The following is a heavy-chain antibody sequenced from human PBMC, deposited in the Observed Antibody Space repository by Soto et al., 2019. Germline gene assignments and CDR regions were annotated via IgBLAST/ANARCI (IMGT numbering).Heavy chain of an antibody. J-gene: IGHJ4*02. D-gene: IGHD5-12*01. CDR3: ARPVEMATISRSYLFY. CDR2: IIPIFGTA. CDR1: GGTFSSYA. V-gene: IGHV1-69*01. Sequence: QVQLVQSGAEVKKPGSSVKVSCKASGGTFSSYAINWVRQAPGQGLEWMGGIIPIFGTANYAQKFQGRVTITADESTSTAYMELSSVRSEDTAVYYCARPVEMATISRSYLFYWGQGTLVTVSS.